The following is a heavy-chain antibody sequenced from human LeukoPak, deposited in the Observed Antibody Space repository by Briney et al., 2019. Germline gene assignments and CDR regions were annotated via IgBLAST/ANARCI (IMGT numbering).Heavy chain of an antibody. CDR3: ARGGRDGYNNAY. J-gene: IGHJ4*02. CDR1: GFTFSSYS. D-gene: IGHD5-24*01. V-gene: IGHV3-21*01. CDR2: ISSSSSYI. Sequence: GGSLRLSCADSGFTFSSYSMNWVRQAPGKGLEWVSSISSSSSYIYYADSVKGRFTISRDNAKNSLYLQMNSLRAEDTAVYYCARGGRDGYNNAYWGQGTLVTVSS.